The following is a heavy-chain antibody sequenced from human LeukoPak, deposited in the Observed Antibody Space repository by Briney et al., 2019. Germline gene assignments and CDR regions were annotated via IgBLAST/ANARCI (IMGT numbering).Heavy chain of an antibody. J-gene: IGHJ3*01. Sequence: GGSLRLSCAASRFTFSNYEMHWVRQAPGKGLEWVSFISSSSGYIFYADSMKGRFTISRDNPKNSPYLQMNSLRAEDTAIYYCTRDLRIAMIADAFDLWGQGTMVTVSS. CDR2: ISSSSGYI. CDR1: RFTFSNYE. V-gene: IGHV3-21*01. D-gene: IGHD3-22*01. CDR3: TRDLRIAMIADAFDL.